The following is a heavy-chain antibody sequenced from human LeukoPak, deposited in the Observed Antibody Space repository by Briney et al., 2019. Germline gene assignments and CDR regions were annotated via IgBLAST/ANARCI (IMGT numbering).Heavy chain of an antibody. CDR1: GYSISSGYY. D-gene: IGHD4-23*01. V-gene: IGHV4-38-2*02. CDR3: ASHHYGGILYYFDY. J-gene: IGHJ4*02. CDR2: IYYSGST. Sequence: SETLSLTCTVSGYSISSGYYWGWIRQPPGKGLEWIGSIYYSGSTYHNPSLKSRVTISVDTSKNQFSLKLSSVTAADTAVYYCASHHYGGILYYFDYWGQGTLVTVSS.